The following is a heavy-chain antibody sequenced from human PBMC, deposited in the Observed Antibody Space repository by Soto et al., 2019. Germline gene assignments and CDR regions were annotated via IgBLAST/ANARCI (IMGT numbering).Heavy chain of an antibody. CDR3: ARDRLRTLVAATGAQASVWFDP. CDR1: GFTFSSYA. J-gene: IGHJ5*02. Sequence: PGGSLRLSCAASGFTFSSYAMSWVRQAPGKGLEWVSAISSSGGSTYYADSVKGRFTISRDNAKNSLYLQMNSLRAEDTAVYYCARDRLRTLVAATGAQASVWFDPWGQGTLVTVSS. CDR2: ISSSGGST. V-gene: IGHV3-23*01. D-gene: IGHD2-15*01.